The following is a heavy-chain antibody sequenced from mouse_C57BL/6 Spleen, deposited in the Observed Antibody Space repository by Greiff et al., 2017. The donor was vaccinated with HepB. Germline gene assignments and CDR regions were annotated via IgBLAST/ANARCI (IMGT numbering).Heavy chain of an antibody. CDR3: ARITTVVAQWYIDV. V-gene: IGHV1-18*01. J-gene: IGHJ1*03. CDR1: GYTFTDYN. CDR2: INPNNGGT. D-gene: IGHD1-1*01. Sequence: VQLQQSGPELVKPGASVKIPCKASGYTFTDYNMDWVKQSHGKSLEWIGDINPNNGGTIYNQKFKGKATLTVDKSSSTAYMELRSLTSEDTAVYYCARITTVVAQWYIDVWGTGTTVTVSS.